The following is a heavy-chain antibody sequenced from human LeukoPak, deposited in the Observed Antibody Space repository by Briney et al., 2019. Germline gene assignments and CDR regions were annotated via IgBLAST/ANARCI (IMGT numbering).Heavy chain of an antibody. CDR2: IDPNSGGT. D-gene: IGHD2-8*01. CDR1: VYSFTLYY. V-gene: IGHV1-2*07. CDR3: ARLQYCTNGVCPYYFDN. J-gene: IGHJ4*02. Sequence: ASVTVSFTSSVYSFTLYYMHWVGQAPGQGGEGMGWIDPNSGGTNYAHKFEGRVTMTRDTSISTAYMELSRLRSDDTAVYYCARLQYCTNGVCPYYFDNWGQGTLVIVSS.